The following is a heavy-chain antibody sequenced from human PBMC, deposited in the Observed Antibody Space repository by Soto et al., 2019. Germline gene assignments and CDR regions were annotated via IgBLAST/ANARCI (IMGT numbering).Heavy chain of an antibody. CDR1: GGSISSSS. V-gene: IGHV4-59*01. J-gene: IGHJ4*02. D-gene: IGHD2-2*01. CDR2: IYNNGRT. Sequence: PSETLSLTCTVSGGSISSSSWSWIRQPPGRGLEWIGYIYNNGRTDYNPSLKSRVTISVDTSENHFSLKLSSVTPADTAVYYCARARFCTSTSCYHYFDFWGQGTLVTVSS. CDR3: ARARFCTSTSCYHYFDF.